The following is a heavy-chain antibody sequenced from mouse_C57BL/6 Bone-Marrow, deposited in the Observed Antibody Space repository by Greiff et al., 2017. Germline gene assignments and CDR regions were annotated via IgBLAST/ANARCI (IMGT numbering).Heavy chain of an antibody. J-gene: IGHJ1*03. CDR2: SRNKANDYTT. V-gene: IGHV7-1*01. Sequence: EVNVVESGGGLVQSGRSLRLSCATSGFTFSDFYMEWVRQAPGKGLEWIAASRNKANDYTTEYSASVQGRFIVSRDTSQSILYLQMNALRAEDTAIYYCAGDAGYGSSDRWYFDVGGTGTTVTVAS. CDR1: GFTFSDFY. D-gene: IGHD1-1*01. CDR3: AGDAGYGSSDRWYFDV.